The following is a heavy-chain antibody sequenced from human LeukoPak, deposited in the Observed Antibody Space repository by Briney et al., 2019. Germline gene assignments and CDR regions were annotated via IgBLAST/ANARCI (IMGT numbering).Heavy chain of an antibody. CDR2: IDSSGNT. D-gene: IGHD6-13*01. Sequence: GGSLRLSCAASGFAVSSNYMSWVRQPPGKGLEWLSLIDSSGNTFYADSVKGRFTISRDYLKNTLFLQMNSLRAEDTALYYCARDPVVASPGPFYYHYMDVWGQGTTVTVSS. CDR1: GFAVSSNY. J-gene: IGHJ6*03. CDR3: ARDPVVASPGPFYYHYMDV. V-gene: IGHV3-53*01.